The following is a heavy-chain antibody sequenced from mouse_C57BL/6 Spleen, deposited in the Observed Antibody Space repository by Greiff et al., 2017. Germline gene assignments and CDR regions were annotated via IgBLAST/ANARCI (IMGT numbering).Heavy chain of an antibody. J-gene: IGHJ2*01. D-gene: IGHD1-1*01. CDR1: GFTFSDYG. Sequence: EVHLVESGGGLVKPGGSLKLSCAASGFTFSDYGMHWVRQAPEKGLEWVTYISSGSSTIYYADTVKGRFTISRDNAKNTLFLQMTSLRSEDTAMYYCAMGDGSSYVSDYWGQGTTLTVSS. CDR2: ISSGSSTI. CDR3: AMGDGSSYVSDY. V-gene: IGHV5-17*01.